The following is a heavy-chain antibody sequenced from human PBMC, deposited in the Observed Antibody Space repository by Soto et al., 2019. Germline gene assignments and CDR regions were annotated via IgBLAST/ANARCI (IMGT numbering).Heavy chain of an antibody. D-gene: IGHD3-10*02. CDR1: GFIFSNNG. CDR3: SIVRVADSALDH. Sequence: GGSLRLSCVGSGFIFSNNGMHWVRQTPGKGLEWVAFLSYDGSETFYADSVKGRFTVSRDNSKNTLFLHMRNLRRDDTAVYYCSIVRVADSALDHWGQGTLVTVSS. V-gene: IGHV3-30*03. CDR2: LSYDGSET. J-gene: IGHJ4*02.